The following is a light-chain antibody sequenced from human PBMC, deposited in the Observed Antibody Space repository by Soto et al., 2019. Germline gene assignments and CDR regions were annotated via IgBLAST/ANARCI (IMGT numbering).Light chain of an antibody. CDR2: DVS. V-gene: IGLV2-14*01. CDR3: CSYTPSPNV. J-gene: IGLJ1*01. Sequence: QSALTQPASVSGSPGQSITISCTGTSSDVGGYNYDSWYQQHPGKAPKLMIYDVSNRPSGVSNRFSGSKSGNTASLTISGLQADDEAAYYCCSYTPSPNVFGTGTKLTVL. CDR1: SSDVGGYNY.